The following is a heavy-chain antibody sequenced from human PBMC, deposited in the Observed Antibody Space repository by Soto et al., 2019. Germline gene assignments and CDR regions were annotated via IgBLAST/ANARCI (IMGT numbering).Heavy chain of an antibody. CDR3: TRKNSAVAY. V-gene: IGHV3-49*05. Sequence: EVQLVESGGGLVKPGRSLRLSCTASGFTFGDYAMSWFRQAPGKGLEWVGFIRSKAYGGTTEYAASVKGRFTISRDDSKSIAYLQMNSLKTEDTAVYYCTRKNSAVAYWGQGTLVTVSS. CDR2: IRSKAYGGTT. D-gene: IGHD6-19*01. CDR1: GFTFGDYA. J-gene: IGHJ4*02.